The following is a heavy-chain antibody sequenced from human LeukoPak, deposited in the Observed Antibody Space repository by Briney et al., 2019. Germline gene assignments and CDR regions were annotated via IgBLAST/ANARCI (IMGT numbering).Heavy chain of an antibody. V-gene: IGHV1-2*02. CDR1: GYTFTGYY. CDR3: ARRSYYDINTFDP. CDR2: INPNSGGT. D-gene: IGHD3-22*01. J-gene: IGHJ5*02. Sequence: GASVKVSCKASGYTFTGYYLHWVRQAPGQGLEWMGWINPNSGGTNYAQKFQGRVTMTRDTSISTAYMELSRLRSDGTAVYYCARRSYYDINTFDPWGQGTLVTVSS.